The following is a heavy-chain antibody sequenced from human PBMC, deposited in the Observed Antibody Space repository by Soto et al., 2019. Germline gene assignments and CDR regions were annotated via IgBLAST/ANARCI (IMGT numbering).Heavy chain of an antibody. CDR1: GFTFSNAW. J-gene: IGHJ6*02. CDR3: TTGWQHIVVVPAAPYYYYYGMDV. Sequence: EVQLVESGGGLVKPGGSLRLSCAASGFTFSNAWMNWVRQAPGKGLEWVGRIKSKTDGGTTDYAAPVKGRFTISRDDSKNTLYLQMNSLKTEDTALYYCTTGWQHIVVVPAAPYYYYYGMDVWGQGTTVTVSS. D-gene: IGHD2-2*01. V-gene: IGHV3-15*07. CDR2: IKSKTDGGTT.